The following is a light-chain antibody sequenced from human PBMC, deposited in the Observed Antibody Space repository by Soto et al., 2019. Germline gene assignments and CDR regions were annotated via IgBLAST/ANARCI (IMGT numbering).Light chain of an antibody. Sequence: DIQMTQSPSSLSASVGDRVTITCRASQSISSYLNWYQQKPGKAPKLLIYAASSLQSGVPSRFSGSGSGTDFTLTISTLQPEDFATYYCQQSYRTPLAFGGGNKVEIK. CDR1: QSISSY. CDR3: QQSYRTPLA. CDR2: AAS. V-gene: IGKV1-39*01. J-gene: IGKJ4*01.